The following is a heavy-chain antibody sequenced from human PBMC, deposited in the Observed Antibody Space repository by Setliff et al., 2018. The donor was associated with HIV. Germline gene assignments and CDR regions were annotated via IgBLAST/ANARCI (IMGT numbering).Heavy chain of an antibody. CDR1: GVSFSGYY. D-gene: IGHD3-3*01. V-gene: IGHV4-34*01. Sequence: KASETLSLTCAVYGVSFSGYYWSWIRQPPGKGLEWIGEINHRGITNYSPSLKSRVTISVDTSKNHFSLKLSSVTAADTAVFYCARVPFTTGFDYWGQGILVTVSS. J-gene: IGHJ4*02. CDR2: INHRGIT. CDR3: ARVPFTTGFDY.